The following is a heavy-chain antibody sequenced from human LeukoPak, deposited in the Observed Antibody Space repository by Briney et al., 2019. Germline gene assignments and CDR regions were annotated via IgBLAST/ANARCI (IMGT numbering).Heavy chain of an antibody. V-gene: IGHV3-30*04. CDR1: GFTFSSYA. CDR2: ISYDGSNK. D-gene: IGHD1-1*01. Sequence: GRSLRLSCAASGFTFSSYAMHWVRQAPGKGLEWVAVISYDGSNKYYADSVKGRFTISRDNSKNTLYLQMNSLRAEDTAVYYCARDLEGDYWGQGTLDTVSS. J-gene: IGHJ4*02. CDR3: ARDLEGDY.